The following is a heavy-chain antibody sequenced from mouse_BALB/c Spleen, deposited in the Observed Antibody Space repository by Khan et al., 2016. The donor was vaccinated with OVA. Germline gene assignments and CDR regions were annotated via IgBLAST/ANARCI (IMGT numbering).Heavy chain of an antibody. J-gene: IGHJ2*01. D-gene: IGHD1-1*01. CDR3: ARGNYYGYYFDY. CDR1: GYSITSGYA. Sequence: EVQLQESGPGLVKPSQSLSLTCTVTGYSITSGYAWNWIRQFPGNKLEWMGYISYSGGTSYNPSLKSRISITRDTSKNQFFLQLNSVTTEDKATYYFARGNYYGYYFDYWGQGTTLTVSS. V-gene: IGHV3-2*02. CDR2: ISYSGGT.